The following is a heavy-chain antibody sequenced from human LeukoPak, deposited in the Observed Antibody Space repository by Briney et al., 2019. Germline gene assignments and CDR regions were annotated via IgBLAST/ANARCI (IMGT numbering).Heavy chain of an antibody. CDR2: ISGSGGST. V-gene: IGHV3-23*01. CDR3: AEEPPSIAARRSQFDY. D-gene: IGHD6-6*01. CDR1: GFTFSSYA. J-gene: IGHJ4*02. Sequence: PGGSLRLSCAASGFTFSSYAMSWVRQAPGKGLEWVSAISGSGGSTYYADSVKGRFTISRDNSKNTLYLQMNSLRAEDTAVYYCAEEPPSIAARRSQFDYWGQGTLVTVSS.